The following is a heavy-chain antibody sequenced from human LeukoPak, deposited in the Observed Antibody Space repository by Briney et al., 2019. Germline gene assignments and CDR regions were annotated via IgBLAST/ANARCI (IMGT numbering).Heavy chain of an antibody. CDR3: AKGRYSGSYKGDFDY. CDR1: GFTFSSYA. Sequence: PGGSLRLSCAASGFTFSSYAMYWVRQSPGKGLEWVAVISYDGSNKYYADSVKGRFTISRDNSKNTLYLQMNSLRAEDTAVYYCAKGRYSGSYKGDFDYWGQGTLVTVSS. CDR2: ISYDGSNK. D-gene: IGHD1-26*01. J-gene: IGHJ4*02. V-gene: IGHV3-30*04.